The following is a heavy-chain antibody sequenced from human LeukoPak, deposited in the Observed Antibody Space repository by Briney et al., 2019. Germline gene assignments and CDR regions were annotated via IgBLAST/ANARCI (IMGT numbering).Heavy chain of an antibody. Sequence: GRSLRLSCAASGFTFSSYGMHWVRQAPGKGLEWVAFIRYDGSNKYYADSVKGRFTISRDNSKNTLYLQMNSLRAEDTAVYYCAKEVNDFWSGSDAFDIWGQGTMVTVSS. V-gene: IGHV3-30*02. J-gene: IGHJ3*02. CDR1: GFTFSSYG. CDR2: IRYDGSNK. CDR3: AKEVNDFWSGSDAFDI. D-gene: IGHD3-3*01.